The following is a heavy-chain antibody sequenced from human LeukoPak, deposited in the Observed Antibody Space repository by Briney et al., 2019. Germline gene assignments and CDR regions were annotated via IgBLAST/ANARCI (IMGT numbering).Heavy chain of an antibody. D-gene: IGHD3-3*01. V-gene: IGHV1-8*01. CDR2: MSPNSGNT. Sequence: GASVKVCCQASGYTFTSCDINLVRHAPGQGLEWLGLMSPNSGNTGYAPKFLGRITMTRNTSINTAYLEMSRLKSADTAVYYCAREKGFWSPDHFDSFYYMDLWGEGTTVIVSS. J-gene: IGHJ6*03. CDR1: GYTFTSCD. CDR3: AREKGFWSPDHFDSFYYMDL.